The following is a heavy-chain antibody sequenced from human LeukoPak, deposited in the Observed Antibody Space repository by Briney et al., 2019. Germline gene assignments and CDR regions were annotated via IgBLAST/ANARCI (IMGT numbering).Heavy chain of an antibody. CDR2: INHSGST. D-gene: IGHD3-16*02. Sequence: PSETLSLTCAVYGGSFSGYYWSWIRQPPGKGLEWIGEINHSGSTNYNPSLKSRVTISVDTSKNQFSLKLSSVTAADTAVYYCARVSPGTYYDYVWGSYRYYNWFDPWGQGTLVTVSS. V-gene: IGHV4-34*01. CDR1: GGSFSGYY. CDR3: ARVSPGTYYDYVWGSYRYYNWFDP. J-gene: IGHJ5*02.